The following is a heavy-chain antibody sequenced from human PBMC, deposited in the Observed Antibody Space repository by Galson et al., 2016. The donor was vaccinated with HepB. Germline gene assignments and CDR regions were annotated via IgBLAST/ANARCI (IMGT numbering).Heavy chain of an antibody. V-gene: IGHV3-21*01. CDR2: ITSSSNYI. Sequence: SLRLSCAASGFTFNSYNMNWVRQAPGKGLEWVSSITSSSNYIYYADSVRGRFTISRDNSKNTLYLQMNSLRAEDTAVYYCAKDSYRLVIMSLVDVWGQGTTVTVSS. J-gene: IGHJ6*02. D-gene: IGHD3-9*01. CDR1: GFTFNSYN. CDR3: AKDSYRLVIMSLVDV.